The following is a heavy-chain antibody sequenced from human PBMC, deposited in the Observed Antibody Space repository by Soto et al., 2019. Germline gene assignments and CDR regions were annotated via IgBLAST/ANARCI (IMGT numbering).Heavy chain of an antibody. Sequence: ASVKVSGKASGGTFSSYAISWVRQAPGQGLEWMGGIIPIFGTANYAQKFQGRVTITADESTSTAYMELSSLRSEDTAVYYCARADLKGVVIPPPFDYWGQGTLVTVSS. D-gene: IGHD3-3*01. CDR1: GGTFSSYA. CDR3: ARADLKGVVIPPPFDY. V-gene: IGHV1-69*13. CDR2: IIPIFGTA. J-gene: IGHJ4*02.